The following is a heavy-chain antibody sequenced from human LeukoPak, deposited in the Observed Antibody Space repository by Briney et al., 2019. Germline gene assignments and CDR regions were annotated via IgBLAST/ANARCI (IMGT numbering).Heavy chain of an antibody. V-gene: IGHV3-33*01. CDR2: IWYDGSNT. CDR3: VRNRDWYFDL. CDR1: GFTFSSYD. Sequence: PGGSLRLSCAASGFTFSSYDMHWVRQAPGKGLERVAIIWYDGSNTYYADSVKGRFTISRDNSKNTLYLQMTSLRAEDTAVYYCVRNRDWYFDLWGRGTLVTVSS. J-gene: IGHJ2*01. D-gene: IGHD3-10*01.